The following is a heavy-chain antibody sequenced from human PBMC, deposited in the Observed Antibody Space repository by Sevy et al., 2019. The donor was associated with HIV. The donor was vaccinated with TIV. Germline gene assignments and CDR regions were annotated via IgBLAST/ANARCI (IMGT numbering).Heavy chain of an antibody. CDR3: AGQTSGWYDWFDP. D-gene: IGHD6-19*01. J-gene: IGHJ5*02. V-gene: IGHV1-2*06. CDR2: INPTSGGT. CDR1: AFNFIGYY. Sequence: ASVKVSCKASAFNFIGYYIHWGRQATGQGLEWIGRINPTSGGTKYAHKFQGRVTVTIDMSVSTAYMELTRLTSDDTAIYYCAGQTSGWYDWFDPWGPGTLVTVSS.